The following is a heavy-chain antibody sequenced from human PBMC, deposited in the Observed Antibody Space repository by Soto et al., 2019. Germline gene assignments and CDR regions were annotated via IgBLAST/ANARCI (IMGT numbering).Heavy chain of an antibody. J-gene: IGHJ6*03. D-gene: IGHD4-17*01. Sequence: EVQLVESGGGLVKPGGSLRLSCAASGFTFSSYSMNWVRQAPGKGLEWGSSISSSSGYIYYADSVKGRFTISRDNARNSLYLQMNSLRAEDTAVYYCARASTVTTGFYYYYYMDVWGKGTTVTVSS. CDR2: ISSSSGYI. CDR1: GFTFSSYS. CDR3: ARASTVTTGFYYYYYMDV. V-gene: IGHV3-21*01.